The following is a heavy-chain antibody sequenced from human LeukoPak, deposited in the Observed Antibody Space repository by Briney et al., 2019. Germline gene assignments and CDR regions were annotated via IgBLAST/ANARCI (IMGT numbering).Heavy chain of an antibody. CDR3: ARSARYSSSWYYWFDP. V-gene: IGHV4-34*01. Sequence: PSETLSLTCAVYGGSFSGYYWSWIRQPPGKGLEWIGEINHSGSTNYNPSLKSRATISVDTSKNQFSLKLSSVTAADTAVYYCARSARYSSSWYYWFDPWGQGTLVTVSS. D-gene: IGHD6-13*01. CDR2: INHSGST. CDR1: GGSFSGYY. J-gene: IGHJ5*02.